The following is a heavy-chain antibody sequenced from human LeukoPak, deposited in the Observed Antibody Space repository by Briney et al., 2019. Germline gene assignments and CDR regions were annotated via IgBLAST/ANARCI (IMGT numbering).Heavy chain of an antibody. CDR2: IRSSGSAR. CDR1: GFTFDSYE. J-gene: IGHJ3*02. Sequence: PGGSLRPSCAASGFTFDSYEMNWVRQAPGKGLEWVSYIRSSGSARYAADSVNGRFTISIDNAKNSLYLEMNSLSAEDTAVYYCASLKGRDPRVLDIWGQGTTVTASS. V-gene: IGHV3-48*03. D-gene: IGHD1-1*01. CDR3: ASLKGRDPRVLDI.